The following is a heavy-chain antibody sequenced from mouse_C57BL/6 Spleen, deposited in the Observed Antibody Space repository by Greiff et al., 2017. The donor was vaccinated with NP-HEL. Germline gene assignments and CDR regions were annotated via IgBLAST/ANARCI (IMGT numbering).Heavy chain of an antibody. V-gene: IGHV1-85*01. D-gene: IGHD4-1*01. CDR1: GYTFTSYD. Sequence: QVQLQQSGPELVKPGASVKLSCKASGYTFTSYDINWVKQRPGQGLEWIGWIYPRDGSTKYNEKFKGKATLTVDTSSSTAYMELHSLTSEDSAVYFCATGTDYYAMDYWGQGTSVTVSS. J-gene: IGHJ4*01. CDR2: IYPRDGST. CDR3: ATGTDYYAMDY.